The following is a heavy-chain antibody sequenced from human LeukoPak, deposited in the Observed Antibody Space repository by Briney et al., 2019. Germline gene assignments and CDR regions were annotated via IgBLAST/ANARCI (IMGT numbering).Heavy chain of an antibody. Sequence: GGSLRLSCAASGFTFSSYAMHWVRQAPGKGLDWVAVISNDGSIEYYADSVKGRFTISRDNSKNTLYLQMNSLRAEDTAVYYWGRRTYYGSGKEAFDTWGQGTMVTVS. V-gene: IGHV3-30-3*01. CDR3: GRRTYYGSGKEAFDT. CDR2: ISNDGSIE. D-gene: IGHD3-10*01. J-gene: IGHJ3*02. CDR1: GFTFSSYA.